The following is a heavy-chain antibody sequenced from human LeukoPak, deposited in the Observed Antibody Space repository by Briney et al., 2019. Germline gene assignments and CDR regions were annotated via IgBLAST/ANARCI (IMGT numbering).Heavy chain of an antibody. CDR2: IYTSGST. CDR3: ARGGCSGGSCSPRCGYFDY. J-gene: IGHJ4*02. Sequence: SETLSLTCTVSGGSISSYYWSWIRQPAGKGLEWIGRIYTSGSTNYNPSLKSRVTMSVDTSKNQFSLKLSSVTAADTAVYYCARGGCSGGSCSPRCGYFDYWGQGTLVTVSS. V-gene: IGHV4-4*07. D-gene: IGHD2-15*01. CDR1: GGSISSYY.